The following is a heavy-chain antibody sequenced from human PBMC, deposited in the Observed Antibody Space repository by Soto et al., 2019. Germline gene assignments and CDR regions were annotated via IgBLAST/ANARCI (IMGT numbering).Heavy chain of an antibody. D-gene: IGHD3-3*01. CDR2: IYYSGST. CDR3: ARVQYDFWSGYSRPYYYYGMDV. CDR1: GGSISSYY. J-gene: IGHJ6*02. Sequence: KPSETLSLTCTVSGGSISSYYWSWIRQPPGKGLEWIGYIYYSGSTNYNPSLKSRVTISVDTSKNQFSLKLSSVTAADTAVYYCARVQYDFWSGYSRPYYYYGMDVWGQGTTVTVSS. V-gene: IGHV4-59*01.